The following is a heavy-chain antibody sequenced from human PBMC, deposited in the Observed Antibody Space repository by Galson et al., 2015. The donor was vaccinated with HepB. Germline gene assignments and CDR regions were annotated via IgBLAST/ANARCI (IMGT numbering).Heavy chain of an antibody. CDR1: GYSFTSYW. V-gene: IGHV5-10-1*01. Sequence: QSGAEVKKPGEPLRISCKGSGYSFTSYWITWVRQMPGKGLEWMGTIDPADSSTTYSLSFRGHVIISADKTTKTAYLHWSSLRASDSATYYCSRQHSDFWSGSSNFYDMHVWGKGTTVTVSS. CDR2: IDPADSST. D-gene: IGHD3-3*01. J-gene: IGHJ6*03. CDR3: SRQHSDFWSGSSNFYDMHV.